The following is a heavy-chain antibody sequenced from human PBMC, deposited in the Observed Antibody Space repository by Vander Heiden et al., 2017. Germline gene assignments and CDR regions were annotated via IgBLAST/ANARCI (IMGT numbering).Heavy chain of an antibody. CDR3: IAYYYESSGYYVAY. CDR1: GFSFSASA. D-gene: IGHD3-22*01. J-gene: IGHJ4*02. CDR2: IRSKPNSYAT. Sequence: EVQLVESGGGLVQPGGSLKLSGVASGFSFSASAMHWVRQTSGKGLEWVGRIRSKPNSYATEYVASVKGRFTFSRDDSKNTAYLQMNSLKTEDTAVYYCIAYYYESSGYYVAYWGQGSLVTVSS. V-gene: IGHV3-73*01.